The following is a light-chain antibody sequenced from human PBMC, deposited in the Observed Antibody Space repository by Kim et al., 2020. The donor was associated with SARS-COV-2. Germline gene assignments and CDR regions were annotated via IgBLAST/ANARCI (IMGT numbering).Light chain of an antibody. V-gene: IGLV3-19*01. Sequence: SSELTQDPAVSVALGQTVTMTCQGDSLRSQFANWYQQSPGQSPVLVLHGRNSRPSGIPDRFPGSRSGDKASLTITGAQAEDEADYYCPSRDSSGSHVIFG. J-gene: IGLJ2*01. CDR2: GRN. CDR1: SLRSQF. CDR3: PSRDSSGSHVI.